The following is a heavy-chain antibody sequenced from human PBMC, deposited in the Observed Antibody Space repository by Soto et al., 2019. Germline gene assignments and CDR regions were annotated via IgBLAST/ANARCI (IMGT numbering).Heavy chain of an antibody. Sequence: EVRLVESEGGLVQPGGSLSLSCAASGFTFSYYWMHWVRQAPGQGLLWVSRIHSDGSSTTYADSVKGRFTISRDNAKNTVSLQMNSLRVEDTGAYFCARGDRGAFDLWGQGTMVTVSS. J-gene: IGHJ3*01. D-gene: IGHD2-21*02. CDR1: GFTFSYYW. CDR2: IHSDGSST. CDR3: ARGDRGAFDL. V-gene: IGHV3-74*01.